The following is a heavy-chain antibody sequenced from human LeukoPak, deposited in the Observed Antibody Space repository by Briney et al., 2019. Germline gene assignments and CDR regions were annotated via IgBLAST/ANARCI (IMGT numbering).Heavy chain of an antibody. Sequence: GGSLRLSCAASGFTVSSNYMSWVRQAPGKGLEWVSVIYSGGSTYYADSVKGRFTVSRDNSKNTLYLQMNSLRAEDTAVYYCATESGSGSYSHRYYYYGMDVWGQGTTVTVSS. D-gene: IGHD1-26*01. CDR3: ATESGSGSYSHRYYYYGMDV. V-gene: IGHV3-66*01. CDR2: IYSGGST. CDR1: GFTVSSNY. J-gene: IGHJ6*02.